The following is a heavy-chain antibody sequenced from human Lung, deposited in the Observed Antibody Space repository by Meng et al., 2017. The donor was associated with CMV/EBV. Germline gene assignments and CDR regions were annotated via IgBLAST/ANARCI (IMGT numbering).Heavy chain of an antibody. Sequence: GESLKISCAASGFSLNNHGMHWIRQAPGKGLEWLAVLSYDGGDKFYGASVKGRFIVSRDSPRNILYLHMNSLRSEDTAVYFCARDMMLGQAARQTFDVWGQGTXVTV. CDR2: LSYDGGDK. V-gene: IGHV3-30*03. D-gene: IGHD2-15*01. CDR3: ARDMMLGQAARQTFDV. J-gene: IGHJ3*01. CDR1: GFSLNNHG.